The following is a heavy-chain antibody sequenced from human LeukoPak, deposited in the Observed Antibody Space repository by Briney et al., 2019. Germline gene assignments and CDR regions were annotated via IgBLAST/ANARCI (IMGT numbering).Heavy chain of an antibody. D-gene: IGHD2-21*02. V-gene: IGHV4-4*02. Sequence: SETLSLTCAVSGGSISSSNWWSWVRQPPGKGLEWIGEIYHSGSTNYNPSLKSRVTISVDKSKYQFSLKLSSVTAADTAVYYCARKRYCGGDCYHFDYWGQGTLVTVSS. CDR1: GGSISSSNW. CDR3: ARKRYCGGDCYHFDY. J-gene: IGHJ4*02. CDR2: IYHSGST.